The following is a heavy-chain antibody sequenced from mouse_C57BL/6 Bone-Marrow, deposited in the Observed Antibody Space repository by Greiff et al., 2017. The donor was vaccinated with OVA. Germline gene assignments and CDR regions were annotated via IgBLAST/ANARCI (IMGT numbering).Heavy chain of an antibody. D-gene: IGHD2-5*01. J-gene: IGHJ2*01. CDR1: GFTFSSYG. Sequence: EVNVVESGGDLVKPGGSLKLSCAASGFTFSSYGMSWVRQTPDKRLEWVATISSGGSYTYYPDSVKGRFTISRDNAKNTLYLQMSSLKSEDTAMYYCARHPPYSNFDYWGQGTTLTVSS. V-gene: IGHV5-6*01. CDR3: ARHPPYSNFDY. CDR2: ISSGGSYT.